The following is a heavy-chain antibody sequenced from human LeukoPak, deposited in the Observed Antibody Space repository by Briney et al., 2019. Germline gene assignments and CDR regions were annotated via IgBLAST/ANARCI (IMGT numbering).Heavy chain of an antibody. CDR2: ISPYNGNTNT. CDR3: ARAGPYDSNGYHRL. Sequence: ASVNVSFKSSVYTFTIYGISGVRQAPGQGLEWTGWISPYNGNTNTNYAQKFQDRVTMTTDTPTTTSYMELRSLRSDDTAVYYCARAGPYDSNGYHRLWGQGTLITVSS. D-gene: IGHD3-22*01. J-gene: IGHJ4*02. V-gene: IGHV1-18*01. CDR1: VYTFTIYG.